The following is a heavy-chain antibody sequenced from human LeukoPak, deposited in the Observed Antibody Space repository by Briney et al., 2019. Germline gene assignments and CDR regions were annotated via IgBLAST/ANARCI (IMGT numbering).Heavy chain of an antibody. CDR2: INPNSGGT. Sequence: ASVKVSCKASGYTFTGYYMHWVRQAPGQGLEWMGRINPNSGGTNYAQKFQGRVTMTRDTSISTAYMELSRLRSDDTAVYYCARVAGGRSWYSADDYWGQGTLVTVSS. V-gene: IGHV1-2*06. J-gene: IGHJ4*02. CDR1: GYTFTGYY. D-gene: IGHD6-13*01. CDR3: ARVAGGRSWYSADDY.